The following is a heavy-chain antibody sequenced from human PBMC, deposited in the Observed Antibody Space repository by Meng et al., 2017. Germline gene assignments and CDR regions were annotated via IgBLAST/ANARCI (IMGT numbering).Heavy chain of an antibody. Sequence: QGQPPEAGPGLGKPSGTLSLTCAVSGGSISSSNWWSWVRQPPGKGLEWIGEIYHSGSTNYNPSLKSRVTISVDKSKNQFSLKLSSVTAADTAVYYCARIGDWGSTRYFDYWGQGTLVTVSS. V-gene: IGHV4-4*02. J-gene: IGHJ4*02. CDR2: IYHSGST. D-gene: IGHD7-27*01. CDR1: GGSISSSNW. CDR3: ARIGDWGSTRYFDY.